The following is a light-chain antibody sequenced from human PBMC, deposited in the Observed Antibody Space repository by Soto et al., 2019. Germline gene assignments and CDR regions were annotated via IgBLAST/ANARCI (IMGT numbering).Light chain of an antibody. CDR3: QQYNNWPPTWT. V-gene: IGKV3-15*01. Sequence: EIVMTQSPATLSVSPGERATLSCRASQSVSSNLAWYQQKPGQAPRLLIYGASTRATGIPARFSGSGSGTEFTLTISRPQSEDFAVYYCQQYNNWPPTWTFGQGTKVEIK. J-gene: IGKJ1*01. CDR1: QSVSSN. CDR2: GAS.